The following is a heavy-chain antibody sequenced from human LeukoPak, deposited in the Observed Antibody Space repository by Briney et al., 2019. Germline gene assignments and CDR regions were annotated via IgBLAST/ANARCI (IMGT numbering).Heavy chain of an antibody. Sequence: GESLKVSCKGSGYSFTSYWIAWVRQMPGKGLEWMGIIYPGDSDTRYSPSFQGQVSISADKSISTAYLQWSSLEASDTAIYYCARLPPNNHAYFDNWGQGTLVTVSS. V-gene: IGHV5-51*01. CDR3: ARLPPNNHAYFDN. D-gene: IGHD3-16*01. CDR1: GYSFTSYW. J-gene: IGHJ4*02. CDR2: IYPGDSDT.